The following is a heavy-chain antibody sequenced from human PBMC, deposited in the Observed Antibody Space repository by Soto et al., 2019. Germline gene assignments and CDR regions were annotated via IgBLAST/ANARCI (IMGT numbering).Heavy chain of an antibody. V-gene: IGHV4-61*01. D-gene: IGHD3-3*01. CDR2: IYYSGST. CDR3: ARHLYYDFWRAHNWFDP. Sequence: PSETLSLTCTVSGGSVSSGSYYWSWIRQPPGKGLEWIGYIYYSGSTNYNPSLKSRVTISVDTSKNQFSLKLSSVTAADTAVYYCARHLYYDFWRAHNWFDPWGQGTLVTVSS. J-gene: IGHJ5*02. CDR1: GGSVSSGSYY.